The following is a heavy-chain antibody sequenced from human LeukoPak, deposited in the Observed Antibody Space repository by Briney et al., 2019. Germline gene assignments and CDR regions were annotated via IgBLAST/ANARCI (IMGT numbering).Heavy chain of an antibody. Sequence: PGGSLRLFCAASGFNCISNWMSWVRQAPGGGVVGVANIKQDGSEKYYVDSAKGRFTISRDNAKNSLYLQMNSLRAEDTAVYYCARVAWYGDYFDYWGQGTLVTVSS. CDR2: IKQDGSEK. CDR3: ARVAWYGDYFDY. CDR1: GFNCISNW. J-gene: IGHJ4*02. V-gene: IGHV3-7*03. D-gene: IGHD3-10*01.